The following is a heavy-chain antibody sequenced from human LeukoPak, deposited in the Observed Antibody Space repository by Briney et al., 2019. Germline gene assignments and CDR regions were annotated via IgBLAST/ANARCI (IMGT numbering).Heavy chain of an antibody. D-gene: IGHD6-19*01. J-gene: IGHJ4*02. Sequence: PGGSLRLSCGASGFTFSSYAMSWVRQAPGKGLEWVSAISGSGGSTYYADSVKGRFTISRDNAKNTLYLQMNSLRAEDTAVYYCARDPGAVAEPDYWGQGTLVTVSS. CDR2: ISGSGGST. CDR1: GFTFSSYA. CDR3: ARDPGAVAEPDY. V-gene: IGHV3-23*01.